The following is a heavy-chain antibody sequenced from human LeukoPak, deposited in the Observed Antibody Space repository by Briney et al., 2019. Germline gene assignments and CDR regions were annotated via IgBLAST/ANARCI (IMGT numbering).Heavy chain of an antibody. Sequence: GGSLRLSCAASGFTFSSYSMNWVRQAPGKGLEWVPSISSSSSYIYYADSEKGRFTISRDNAKNSLYLQMNSLRAEDTAVYYCAREGAAAAGASFDYWGQGTLVTVSS. CDR1: GFTFSSYS. J-gene: IGHJ4*02. CDR3: AREGAAAAGASFDY. CDR2: ISSSSSYI. V-gene: IGHV3-21*01. D-gene: IGHD6-13*01.